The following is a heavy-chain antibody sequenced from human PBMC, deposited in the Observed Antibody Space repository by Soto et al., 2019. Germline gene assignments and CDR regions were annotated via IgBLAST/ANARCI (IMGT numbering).Heavy chain of an antibody. CDR3: ANYYDSSGYYYEDAFDI. CDR1: GGTFSSYA. D-gene: IGHD3-22*01. Sequence: VASVKVSCKASGGTFSSYAISWVRQAPGQGLEWMGGIIPIFGTANYAQKFQGRVTITADESTSTAYMELSSLRSEDTAVYYCANYYDSSGYYYEDAFDIWGQGTMVTVSS. J-gene: IGHJ3*02. CDR2: IIPIFGTA. V-gene: IGHV1-69*13.